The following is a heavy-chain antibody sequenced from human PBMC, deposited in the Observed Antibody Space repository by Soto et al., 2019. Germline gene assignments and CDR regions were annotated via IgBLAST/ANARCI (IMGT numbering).Heavy chain of an antibody. CDR3: ARPLAAGDV. J-gene: IGHJ4*02. V-gene: IGHV1-46*01. CDR2: INPTGGST. CDR1: GYTFINYY. Sequence: QVQLVQSGAEVKKPGASVKVSCKASGYTFINYYIHWVRQAPGHGLEWMAIINPTGGSTNYAQKFQGRLTLTMDTSTTSVYLELSSLTSEDTAIYYGARPLAAGDVWSQGTLVTVSS. D-gene: IGHD2-8*02.